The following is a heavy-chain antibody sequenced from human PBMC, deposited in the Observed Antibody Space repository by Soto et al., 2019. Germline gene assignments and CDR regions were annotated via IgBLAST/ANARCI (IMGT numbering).Heavy chain of an antibody. CDR3: GRDPQDYQVGYYYYRMDV. J-gene: IGHJ6*02. Sequence: GGSLRLSCAASGFTFSSYSMNWVRQAPGKGLEWVSSISSSSSYIYYADSVKGRFTISRDNAKNSLYLQMNSLRAEDTALYYCGRDPQDYQVGYYYYRMDVWGQGTTVIFSS. CDR1: GFTFSSYS. V-gene: IGHV3-21*01. D-gene: IGHD2-2*01. CDR2: ISSSSSYI.